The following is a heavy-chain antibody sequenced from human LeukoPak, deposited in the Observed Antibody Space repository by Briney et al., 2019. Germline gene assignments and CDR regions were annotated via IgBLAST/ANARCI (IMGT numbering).Heavy chain of an antibody. CDR3: ARVGGYDKSGHYYYYYMDV. Sequence: SETLSLTCTVSGVSISSGGYYWSWLRQHPGKGLEWIVYIYYSGSTYYNPSLKSLVTITVDTSKNQFSLKLSSVTAADTAVYYCARVGGYDKSGHYYYYYMDVWGKGTTVTVSS. J-gene: IGHJ6*03. D-gene: IGHD5-12*01. V-gene: IGHV4-31*01. CDR2: IYYSGST. CDR1: GVSISSGGYY.